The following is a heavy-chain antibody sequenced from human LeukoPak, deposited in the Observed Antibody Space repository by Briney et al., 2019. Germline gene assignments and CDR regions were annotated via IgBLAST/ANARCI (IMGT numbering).Heavy chain of an antibody. V-gene: IGHV3-48*01. Sequence: PGGSLRLSCAASGFTFSTYSMHWVRQAPGKGLEWISYISTSSATIYYADSVKGRFTISRDNSKNTLYLLMNSLRAEDTAVYFCAKLSGIRGTHLVISDWGQGTLVTVSS. CDR1: GFTFSTYS. CDR2: ISTSSATI. CDR3: AKLSGIRGTHLVISD. J-gene: IGHJ4*02. D-gene: IGHD3-9*01.